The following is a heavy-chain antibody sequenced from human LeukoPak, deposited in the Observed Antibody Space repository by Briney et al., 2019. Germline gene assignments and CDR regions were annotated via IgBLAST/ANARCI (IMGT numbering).Heavy chain of an antibody. Sequence: SETLSLTCTVPGGSISSSPYYWGWIRQPPGKGLEWIGSIYYSRTTYYNPSLKSRFTVSVDTSKTQFSLKLTSVTGADAAVYSCARVGCSGGSCYGSRRAFDIWGQGTMVTVSS. CDR1: GGSISSSPYY. V-gene: IGHV4-39*07. CDR2: IYYSRTT. D-gene: IGHD2-15*01. J-gene: IGHJ3*02. CDR3: ARVGCSGGSCYGSRRAFDI.